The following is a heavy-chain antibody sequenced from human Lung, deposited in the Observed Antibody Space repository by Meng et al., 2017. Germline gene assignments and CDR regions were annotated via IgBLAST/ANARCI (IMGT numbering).Heavy chain of an antibody. V-gene: IGHV4-34*01. CDR2: INHSGST. CDR1: GGSFSDYY. CDR3: ARGPTTMAHDFDY. J-gene: IGHJ4*02. Sequence: QVGPGRLKLSGALSLPWVVSGGSFSDYYWSWIRQPPGKGLEWIGEINHSGSTNYNPSLESRATISVDTSQNNLSLKLSSVTAADSAVYYCARGPTTMAHDFDYWGQGTLVTVSS. D-gene: IGHD4-11*01.